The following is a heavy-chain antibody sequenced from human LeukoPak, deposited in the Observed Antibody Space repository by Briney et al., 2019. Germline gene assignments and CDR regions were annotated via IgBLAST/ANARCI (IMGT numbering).Heavy chain of an antibody. CDR3: ATVNFRLDIGAFDI. J-gene: IGHJ3*02. D-gene: IGHD3/OR15-3a*01. CDR1: GYTLTELS. V-gene: IGHV1-24*01. CDR2: FDPEDGET. Sequence: ASVKVSCKVSGYTLTELSMHWVRQAPGKGLEWMGGFDPEDGETIYAQKFQGRVTMTEDTSTDTAYMELSSLRSEDTAVYYCATVNFRLDIGAFDIWGQGTMVTVSS.